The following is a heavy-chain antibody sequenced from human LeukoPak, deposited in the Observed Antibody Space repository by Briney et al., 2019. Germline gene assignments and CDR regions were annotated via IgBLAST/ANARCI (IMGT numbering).Heavy chain of an antibody. J-gene: IGHJ4*02. V-gene: IGHV3-11*01. CDR2: ISSSGSTI. Sequence: PGGSLRLSCAASGFTFSDYYMSWIRQAPGKGLEWVSYISSSGSTIYYADSVKGRFTISRDNAKNSLYLQMNSLRAEDTAVYYCATEAPRDKLSLKRFDYWGQGTLVTVSS. D-gene: IGHD2-15*01. CDR1: GFTFSDYY. CDR3: ATEAPRDKLSLKRFDY.